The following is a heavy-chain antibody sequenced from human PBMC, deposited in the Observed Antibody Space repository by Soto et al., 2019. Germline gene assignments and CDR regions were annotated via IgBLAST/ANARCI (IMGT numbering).Heavy chain of an antibody. V-gene: IGHV4-39*01. Sequence: QLQLQESGPGLVKPSETLSLTCTVSGGSISSSSYYWGWIRQPPGKGLEWIGSIYYSGSTYYNPSLKSRVTISVDTSKNQFSLKLSSVTAADTAVYYCARLPPHYRGFDYWGQGTLVTVSS. CDR1: GGSISSSSYY. J-gene: IGHJ4*02. CDR3: ARLPPHYRGFDY. CDR2: IYYSGST. D-gene: IGHD3-16*02.